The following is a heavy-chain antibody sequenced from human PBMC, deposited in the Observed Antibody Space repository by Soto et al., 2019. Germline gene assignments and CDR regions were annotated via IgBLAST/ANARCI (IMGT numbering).Heavy chain of an antibody. CDR1: GGSISSYY. Sequence: SETLSLNCTVSGGSISSYYWSWIRQPPGKGLEWIGYIYYSGSTNYNPSLKSRVTISVDTSKNQFSLKLSSVTAADTAVYYWAIDNTKATRGFDPWGQGTLVTVSS. J-gene: IGHJ5*02. CDR2: IYYSGST. D-gene: IGHD1-1*01. CDR3: AIDNTKATRGFDP. V-gene: IGHV4-59*01.